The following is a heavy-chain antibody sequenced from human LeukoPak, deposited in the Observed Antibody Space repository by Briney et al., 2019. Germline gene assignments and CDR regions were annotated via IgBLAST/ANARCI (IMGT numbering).Heavy chain of an antibody. CDR3: ARDFSYRSSTSCYVIYYYYYGMDV. J-gene: IGHJ6*02. Sequence: GGSLRVSCAASGFTFSSYGMHWVRQAPGKGLEWVAVIWYDGSNKYYADSVKGRFTISRDNSKNTLYLQMNSLRAEDTAVYYCARDFSYRSSTSCYVIYYYYYGMDVWGQGTTVTVSS. CDR1: GFTFSSYG. D-gene: IGHD2-2*01. CDR2: IWYDGSNK. V-gene: IGHV3-33*01.